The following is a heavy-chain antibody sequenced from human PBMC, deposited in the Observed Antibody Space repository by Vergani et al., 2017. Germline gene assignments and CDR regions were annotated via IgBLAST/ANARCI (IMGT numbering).Heavy chain of an antibody. CDR3: AKHFRGWGIDY. V-gene: IGHV3-30*02. D-gene: IGHD3-16*01. CDR1: GFTLSNHD. J-gene: IGHJ4*02. Sequence: QVQLVSRGEAWSSGGGSLRLSCATSGFTLSNHDMQWIRQGPGKGLEFVAFIQFDGSNQYYADSVKGRFTLSRDFSKSTLYLQMNSLRTDDTATYYCAKHFRGWGIDYWGQGTQVIVSS. CDR2: IQFDGSNQ.